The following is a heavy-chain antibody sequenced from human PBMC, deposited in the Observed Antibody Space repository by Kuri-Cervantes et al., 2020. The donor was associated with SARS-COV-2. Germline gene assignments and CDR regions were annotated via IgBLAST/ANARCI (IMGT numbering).Heavy chain of an antibody. V-gene: IGHV4-30-4*08. J-gene: IGHJ4*02. D-gene: IGHD4-23*01. CDR3: ARDLGGSNYGGGDY. CDR1: GGSISSGDYY. Sequence: LRLSCTVSGGSISSGDYYWSWIRQPPGKGLEWIGYIYYSGSTHYNPSLKSRVTISVDTSKNQFSLKLSSVTAADTAVYYCARDLGGSNYGGGDYWGQGTLVTVSS. CDR2: IYYSGST.